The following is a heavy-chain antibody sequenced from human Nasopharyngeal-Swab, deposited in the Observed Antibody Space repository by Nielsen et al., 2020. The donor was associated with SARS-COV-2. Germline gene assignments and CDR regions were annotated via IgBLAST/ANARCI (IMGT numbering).Heavy chain of an antibody. CDR3: ARHQGSSGWFFFDF. J-gene: IGHJ4*02. CDR1: GFTFSSYA. V-gene: IGHV3-23*01. CDR2: ISTGAVST. D-gene: IGHD6-19*01. Sequence: GESLKISCAASGFTFSSYAMSWVRQAPAKGLEWVSAISTGAVSTFCAASVKGRFTISRDDSRTTLYLQMNSLRAEDTAVYYCARHQGSSGWFFFDFWGQGTLVTVSS.